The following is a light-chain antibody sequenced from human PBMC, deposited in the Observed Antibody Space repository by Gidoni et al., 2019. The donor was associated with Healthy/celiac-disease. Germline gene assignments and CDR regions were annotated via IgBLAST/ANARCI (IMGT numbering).Light chain of an antibody. V-gene: IGKV1-5*03. J-gene: IGKJ2*01. CDR2: KAS. CDR3: QQSYPMYT. CDR1: QSISSW. Sequence: DIQMTQSPSTLSASVGDRVTITCRASQSISSWLAWYLQKPGKAPKLLIYKASSLESGVPSRFSGSGSGTEFTLTISSLQPDDFATYYCQQSYPMYTFXQXTKLEIK.